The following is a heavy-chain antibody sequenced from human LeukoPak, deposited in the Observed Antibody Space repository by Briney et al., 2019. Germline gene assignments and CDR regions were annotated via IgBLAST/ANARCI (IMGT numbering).Heavy chain of an antibody. CDR2: ITSTSSYI. V-gene: IGHV3-21*01. D-gene: IGHD4-17*01. J-gene: IGHJ6*03. Sequence: PGGSLRLSCAASGFTFSNYEMNWVRQAPGKGLEWVSSITSTSSYIYYSDSVKGRFTISRDNAKNSLYLQMNSLTAEDTAFYYCAKDTAYFYYMDVWGKGTTVTVSS. CDR3: AKDTAYFYYMDV. CDR1: GFTFSNYE.